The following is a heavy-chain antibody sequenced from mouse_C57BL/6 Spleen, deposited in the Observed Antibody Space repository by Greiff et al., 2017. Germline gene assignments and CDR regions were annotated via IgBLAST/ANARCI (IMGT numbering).Heavy chain of an antibody. J-gene: IGHJ1*03. CDR3: ARGGAHWYFDV. D-gene: IGHD6-1*01. CDR2: INPGSGGT. CDR1: GYAFTNYL. Sequence: VQLTESGAELVRPGTSVKVSCKASGYAFTNYLIEWVKQRPGQGLEWIGVINPGSGGTNYNEKFKGKATLTADKSSSTAYMQLSSLTSEDSAVYFCARGGAHWYFDVWGTGTTVTVSS. V-gene: IGHV1-54*01.